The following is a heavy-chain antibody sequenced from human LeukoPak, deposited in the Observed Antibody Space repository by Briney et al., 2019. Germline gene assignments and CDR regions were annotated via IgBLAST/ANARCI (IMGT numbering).Heavy chain of an antibody. CDR1: GGSISGYY. D-gene: IGHD6-19*01. CDR3: ARESDSSGWFEVDY. Sequence: PSETLSLTCTVSGGSISGYYWSWIRQPPGKGLEWIGYIYYSGTTNYNPSLRSRVTISVDTSKNQFSLKLSSVTAADTAVYYCARESDSSGWFEVDYWGQGTLVTVSS. J-gene: IGHJ4*02. V-gene: IGHV4-59*12. CDR2: IYYSGTT.